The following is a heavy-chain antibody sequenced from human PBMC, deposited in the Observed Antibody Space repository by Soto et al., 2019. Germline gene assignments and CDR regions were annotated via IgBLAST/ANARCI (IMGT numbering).Heavy chain of an antibody. D-gene: IGHD3-3*01. J-gene: IGHJ4*02. V-gene: IGHV3-33*01. Sequence: GGSLRLSCAASGFTFSSYGMHWVRQAPGKGLEWVAVIWYDGSNKYYADSVKGRFTISRDNSKNTLYLQMNSLRAEDTAVYYCARATIFGVATPEDYWGQGTLVTVSS. CDR3: ARATIFGVATPEDY. CDR2: IWYDGSNK. CDR1: GFTFSSYG.